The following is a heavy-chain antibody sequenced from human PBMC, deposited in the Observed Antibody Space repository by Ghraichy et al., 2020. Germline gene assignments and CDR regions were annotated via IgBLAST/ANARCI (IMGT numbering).Heavy chain of an antibody. D-gene: IGHD3-10*01. CDR2: IYHSGNT. CDR3: ARGRSMFRGVIDFDF. J-gene: IGHJ4*02. CDR1: GSSISSGYY. Sequence: SETLSLTCAVSGSSISSGYYWGWIRQPPGKGLDWIANIYHSGNTLYNPSLESRVTISVDTSKNQFSLNLRSVNAADTAVYYCARGRSMFRGVIDFDFWGQGTLVTVSS. V-gene: IGHV4-38-2*01.